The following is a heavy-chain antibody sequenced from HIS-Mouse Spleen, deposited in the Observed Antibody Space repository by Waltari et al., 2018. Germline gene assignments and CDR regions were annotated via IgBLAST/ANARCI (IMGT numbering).Heavy chain of an antibody. V-gene: IGHV3-11*01. D-gene: IGHD5-18*01. CDR3: ARDSVIQGPFYSYGYYFDY. J-gene: IGHJ4*02. CDR1: GFTFSDYY. Sequence: QVQLVESGGGLVKPGGSLRLSCAASGFTFSDYYMSCIRQAPGKGLEWVSYISSSGSTIYYADSVKGRFTISRDNAKNSLYLQMNSLRAEDTAVYYCARDSVIQGPFYSYGYYFDYWGQGTLVTVSS. CDR2: ISSSGSTI.